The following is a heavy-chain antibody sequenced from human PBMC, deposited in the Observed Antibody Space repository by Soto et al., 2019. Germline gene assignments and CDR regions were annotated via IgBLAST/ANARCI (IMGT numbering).Heavy chain of an antibody. CDR3: ARGISMIVEAQRDTPDKYYFDS. D-gene: IGHD3-22*01. CDR2: INHSGST. J-gene: IGHJ4*02. Sequence: QVQLQQWGAGLLKPSEPLFLTCAVYGGSFSGHYWSWIRQPPGKGLEWIGEINHSGSTNSNPSLKSRVTISVDTSKNQFSLKLSSVTAADTAVYYCARGISMIVEAQRDTPDKYYFDSWGQGTQVTVSS. V-gene: IGHV4-34*01. CDR1: GGSFSGHY.